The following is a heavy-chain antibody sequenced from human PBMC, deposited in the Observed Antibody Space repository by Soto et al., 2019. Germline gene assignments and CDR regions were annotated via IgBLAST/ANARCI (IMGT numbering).Heavy chain of an antibody. Sequence: GGSLRLSCAASGFPFSNYAMTWVRQAPGKGLEWVSAISANTDYAYYADSVKDRFTISRDNSKNTLYLQTDSLRAEDTAVYYCAKVPSQYIWGSYLRYYDYWGQGTLVTVSS. V-gene: IGHV3-23*01. J-gene: IGHJ4*02. D-gene: IGHD3-16*02. CDR3: AKVPSQYIWGSYLRYYDY. CDR2: ISANTDYA. CDR1: GFPFSNYA.